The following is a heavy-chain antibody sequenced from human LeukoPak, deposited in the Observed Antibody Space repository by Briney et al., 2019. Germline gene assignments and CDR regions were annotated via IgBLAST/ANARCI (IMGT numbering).Heavy chain of an antibody. CDR2: INTNSGGT. J-gene: IGHJ4*02. V-gene: IGHV1-2*06. D-gene: IGHD1-7*01. Sequence: ASVKVSCKASGGTFSSYAISWVRQAPGQGLEWMGRINTNSGGTNYAQKFQGRVTMTADTSISTVYSELSRLKSDDTAVYYCARAPVDNWNYDFWGQGTLVTVSS. CDR3: ARAPVDNWNYDF. CDR1: GGTFSSYA.